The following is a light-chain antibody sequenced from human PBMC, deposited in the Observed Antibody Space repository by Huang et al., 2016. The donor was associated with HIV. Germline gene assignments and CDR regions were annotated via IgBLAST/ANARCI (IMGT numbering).Light chain of an antibody. CDR1: QDIRNY. CDR2: AAS. CDR3: QKYNSAPYT. J-gene: IGKJ2*01. V-gene: IGKV1-27*01. Sequence: DIHMTQSPSSLSSSVGDRVTITCRESQDIRNYLAWYQQKPGTAPKLLISAASTLQSGVPSRFSGSGSGPDFTLTIVSLQPEDVATYYCQKYNSAPYTFGQGTKLEIK.